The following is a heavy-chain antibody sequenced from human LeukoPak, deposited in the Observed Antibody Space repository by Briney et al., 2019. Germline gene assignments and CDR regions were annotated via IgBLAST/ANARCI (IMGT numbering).Heavy chain of an antibody. Sequence: GGSLRLSCAASGFTVSSNYMSWVRQAPGKGLEWVSVIYSGGSTYYADSVKGRFTISRDNSKNTLYLQMNSLRAEDTAVYYCARDWPLYYYDSSGTYWGQGTLVTVSS. J-gene: IGHJ4*02. CDR3: ARDWPLYYYDSSGTY. CDR1: GFTVSSNY. CDR2: IYSGGST. V-gene: IGHV3-66*01. D-gene: IGHD3-22*01.